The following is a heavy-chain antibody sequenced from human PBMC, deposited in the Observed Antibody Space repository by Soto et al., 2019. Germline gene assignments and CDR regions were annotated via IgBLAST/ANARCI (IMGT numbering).Heavy chain of an antibody. J-gene: IGHJ6*03. V-gene: IGHV4-34*01. CDR1: GGSFSGYY. CDR2: INHSGST. CDR3: ARARPYYYYMDV. Sequence: SETLSLTCAVYGGSFSGYYWSWIRQPPGKGLEWIGEINHSGSTNYNPSLKSRVTISVDTSKNQFSLKLSSVTAADTAVYYCARARPYYYYMDVWGKGTTDTVSS. D-gene: IGHD6-6*01.